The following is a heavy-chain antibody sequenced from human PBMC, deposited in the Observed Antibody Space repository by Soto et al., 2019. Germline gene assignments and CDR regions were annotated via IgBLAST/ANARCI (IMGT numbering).Heavy chain of an antibody. CDR2: ITGSGRDT. V-gene: IGHV3-23*01. CDR1: GFTFRNNV. CDR3: AKNGLDNSPSAIDS. Sequence: GSLRLSCAASGFTFRNNVLSWVRQAPGKGLDWVSGITGSGRDTYYADSVKGRFTISRDNSKNMVFLQMYSLRAEDTALYYCAKNGLDNSPSAIDSWGPGT. J-gene: IGHJ4*02. D-gene: IGHD2-8*01.